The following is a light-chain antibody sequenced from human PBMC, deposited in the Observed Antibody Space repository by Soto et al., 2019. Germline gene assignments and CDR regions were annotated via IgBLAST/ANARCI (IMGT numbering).Light chain of an antibody. CDR1: SSDIGGYNY. V-gene: IGLV2-14*01. J-gene: IGLJ2*01. Sequence: QSALTQPASVSGSPGQSITIYCTGNSSDIGGYNYVSWYQQHPGKAPKVIIYEVSNRPAGVSNRFSGSKSGNTASLTISGLQAEDEADYYCNSYTSSSTRVFGGGTKLTVL. CDR3: NSYTSSSTRV. CDR2: EVS.